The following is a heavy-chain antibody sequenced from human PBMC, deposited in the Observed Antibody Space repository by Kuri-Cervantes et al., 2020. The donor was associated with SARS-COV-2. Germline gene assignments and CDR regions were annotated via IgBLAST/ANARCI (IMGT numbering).Heavy chain of an antibody. CDR1: GFTFSGSA. V-gene: IGHV3-73*01. Sequence: GESLKISCAASGFTFSGSAMHWVRQASGKGLEWVGRIRSKANSYATAYAASVKGRFTISRDDSKNTAYLQMNSLKTEVTAVYYCTVHLDAFDIWGQGTMVTVSS. J-gene: IGHJ3*02. D-gene: IGHD3-3*02. CDR2: IRSKANSYAT. CDR3: TVHLDAFDI.